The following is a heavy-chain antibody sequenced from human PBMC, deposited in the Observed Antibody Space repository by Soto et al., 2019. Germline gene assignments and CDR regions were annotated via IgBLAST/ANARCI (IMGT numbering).Heavy chain of an antibody. J-gene: IGHJ4*02. V-gene: IGHV4-31*03. Sequence: PSETLSLTCTVSGGSISSGGYYWSWIRQHPGKGLEWIGYIYYSGSTYYNPSLKSRVTISVDTSKNQFSLKLSSVTAADTAVYYCARVSRYGGNLDYWGQGTLVPVSS. D-gene: IGHD4-17*01. CDR1: GGSISSGGYY. CDR3: ARVSRYGGNLDY. CDR2: IYYSGST.